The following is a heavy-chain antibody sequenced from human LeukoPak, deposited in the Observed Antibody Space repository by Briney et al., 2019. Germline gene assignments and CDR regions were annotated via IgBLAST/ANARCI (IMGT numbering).Heavy chain of an antibody. D-gene: IGHD6-13*01. V-gene: IGHV4-39*07. Sequence: SETLSLTCTVSGGSISSSSYYWGWIRQPPGKGLEWIGEINHSGSTNYNPSLKSRVTISVDTSKNQFSLKLSSVTAADTAVYYCARDVGAAAGNNWFDPWGQGTLVTVSS. J-gene: IGHJ5*02. CDR2: INHSGST. CDR1: GGSISSSSYY. CDR3: ARDVGAAAGNNWFDP.